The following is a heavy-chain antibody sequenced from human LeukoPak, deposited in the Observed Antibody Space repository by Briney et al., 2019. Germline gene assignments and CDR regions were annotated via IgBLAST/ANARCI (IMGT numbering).Heavy chain of an antibody. Sequence: GGSLRLSRAASGFTFSSYAMSWVRQAPGKGLEWVSAISGSGGSTYYADSVKGRFTISRDNSKNTLYLQMNSLRAEDTAVYYCAKTPPDNYYDRPNLSYWGQGTLVTVSS. CDR1: GFTFSSYA. D-gene: IGHD3-22*01. CDR3: AKTPPDNYYDRPNLSY. J-gene: IGHJ4*02. CDR2: ISGSGGST. V-gene: IGHV3-23*01.